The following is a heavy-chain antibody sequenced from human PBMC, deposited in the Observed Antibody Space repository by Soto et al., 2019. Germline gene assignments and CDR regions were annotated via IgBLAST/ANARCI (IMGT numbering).Heavy chain of an antibody. CDR2: ISESGSST. J-gene: IGHJ5*02. D-gene: IGHD6-13*01. CDR1: GLTFSTSA. Sequence: EVHLLESGGGLVQPGGSLRLSCAASGLTFSTSAMGWVRQAPGKGLEWVSAISESGSSTNYAYSVKGRFTISKDNSKDMLYLQMNSLRADDTAIYYCAKAFGYSSSWYARNWVDPWGRGTLVTVSS. V-gene: IGHV3-23*01. CDR3: AKAFGYSSSWYARNWVDP.